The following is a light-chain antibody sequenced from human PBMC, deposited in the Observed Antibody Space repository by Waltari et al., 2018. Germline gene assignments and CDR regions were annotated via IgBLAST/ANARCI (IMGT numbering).Light chain of an antibody. CDR3: QQYNSFPT. V-gene: IGKV1-5*03. CDR1: QSIITW. CDR2: KAS. J-gene: IGKJ1*01. Sequence: SVGDRVTITCRASQSIITWLAWYQQKPGKAPKVLIYKASNLQCGVPSRFSGSGSGTEFTLTISSLQPDDFGTYYCQQYNSFPTFGQGTKVEIK.